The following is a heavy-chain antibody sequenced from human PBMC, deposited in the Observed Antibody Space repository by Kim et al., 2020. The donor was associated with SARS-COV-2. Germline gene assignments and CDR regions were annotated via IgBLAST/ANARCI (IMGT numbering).Heavy chain of an antibody. D-gene: IGHD1-26*01. V-gene: IGHV3-9*01. CDR1: GFTFDDYA. CDR2: ISWSSGNI. Sequence: GGSLRLSCAASGFTFDDYAMRWVRQAPGKGLEWVSCISWSSGNIGYADSVKGRFTISRDNAKNSLYLQMNSLRAEDTALYYCAKDFYRWSYDDIDYWGQG. J-gene: IGHJ4*02. CDR3: AKDFYRWSYDDIDY.